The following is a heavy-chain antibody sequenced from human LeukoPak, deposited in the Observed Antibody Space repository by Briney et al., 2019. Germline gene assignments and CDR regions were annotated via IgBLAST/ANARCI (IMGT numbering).Heavy chain of an antibody. CDR3: ARGYCSGGSCYSPPGYYFDY. CDR2: IKHSGGT. V-gene: IGHV4-34*01. J-gene: IGHJ4*02. CDR1: GGSLSGSF. Sequence: SETLSLTCVVHGGSLSGSFWSWIRQPPGKGLEWIGEIKHSGGTNYNPSLKSRVTISVDTSKNQFSLKLSSVTAADTAVYYCARGYCSGGSCYSPPGYYFDYWGQGTLVTVSS. D-gene: IGHD2-15*01.